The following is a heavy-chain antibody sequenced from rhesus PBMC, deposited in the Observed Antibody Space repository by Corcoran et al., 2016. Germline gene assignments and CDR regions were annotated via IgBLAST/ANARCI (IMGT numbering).Heavy chain of an antibody. CDR3: ARTYSGSTPDFDF. D-gene: IGHD5-24*01. CDR2: VNPYYGNT. V-gene: IGHV1S2*01. Sequence: QVQLVQSGAEVMKPGSSLKLSCKASGYTFTDYYMHWVRQATRQGLEWMGWVNPYYGNTKYAQKFRGRVTMTRDTATSTAYMELSSLRSDDTAVYFCARTYSGSTPDFDFWGQGLRVTISS. J-gene: IGHJ3*01. CDR1: GYTFTDYY.